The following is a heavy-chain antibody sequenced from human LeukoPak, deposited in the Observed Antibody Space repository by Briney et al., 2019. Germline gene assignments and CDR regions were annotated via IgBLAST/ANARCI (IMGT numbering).Heavy chain of an antibody. J-gene: IGHJ3*02. CDR2: IGSDNKP. V-gene: IGHV3-23*05. CDR1: GFTFSAYA. Sequence: GGSLRLSCEASGFTFSAYAMTWVRQAPGKGLEWVSSIGSDNKPHYSESVKGRFAISRDNSKSMLFLQLNSLRAEDTAVYYCAKKRTMIVVVNDAFDIWGQGTMVTVSS. D-gene: IGHD3-22*01. CDR3: AKKRTMIVVVNDAFDI.